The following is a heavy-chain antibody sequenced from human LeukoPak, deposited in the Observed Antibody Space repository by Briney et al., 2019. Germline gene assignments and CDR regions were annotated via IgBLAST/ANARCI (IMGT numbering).Heavy chain of an antibody. V-gene: IGHV1-18*01. CDR2: ISAYNGNT. Sequence: ASVKVSCKASGYTFTSYGISWVRQAPGQGLEWMGWISAYNGNTNYAQKLQGRVTMTTDTSTSTAYMELSSLRSEDTAVYYCATGIVVAGRMGATDYWGQGTLVTVSS. CDR1: GYTFTSYG. J-gene: IGHJ4*02. D-gene: IGHD6-19*01. CDR3: ATGIVVAGRMGATDY.